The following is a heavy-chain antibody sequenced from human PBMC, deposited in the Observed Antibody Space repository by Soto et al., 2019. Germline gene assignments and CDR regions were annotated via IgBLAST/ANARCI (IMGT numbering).Heavy chain of an antibody. D-gene: IGHD6-13*01. CDR1: GGSISSPHDY. V-gene: IGHV4-39*07. Sequence: TSETLSLTCTVSGGSISSPHDYWGWIRQSPGRGLEWIASIYYSGSSYYNPSLKSRITISVDTSKNQFSLNSLRAEDTAVYYCAKDQGSSWYEIDYWGQGTLVTVSS. CDR2: IYYSGSS. J-gene: IGHJ4*02. CDR3: AKDQGSSWYEIDY.